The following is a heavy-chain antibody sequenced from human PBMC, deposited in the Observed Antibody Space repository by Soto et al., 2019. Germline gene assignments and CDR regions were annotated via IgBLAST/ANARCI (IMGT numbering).Heavy chain of an antibody. D-gene: IGHD4-17*01. Sequence: PWETLSLTCTASGGSISSYYWSWIRQPPGKGLEWIGYIYYSGSTNYNPSLKSRVTISVDTSKNQFSLKLSSVTAADTAVYYCARRYGVYFDYWGQGTLVTVSS. V-gene: IGHV4-59*08. CDR3: ARRYGVYFDY. CDR1: GGSISSYY. J-gene: IGHJ4*02. CDR2: IYYSGST.